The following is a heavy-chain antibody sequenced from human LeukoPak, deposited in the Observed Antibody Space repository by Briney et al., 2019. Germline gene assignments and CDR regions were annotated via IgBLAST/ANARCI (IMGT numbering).Heavy chain of an antibody. Sequence: SETLSLTCTVSGGSISNYYWSWIRQPAEKGLEWIGRISTSGSTNYNPSLKSRVTMSVDASKNQFSLKLSSVTAADTAVYYCARVLPTVTTDWYFDLWGRGTLVTVSS. D-gene: IGHD4-17*01. CDR2: ISTSGST. CDR3: ARVLPTVTTDWYFDL. J-gene: IGHJ2*01. V-gene: IGHV4-4*07. CDR1: GGSISNYY.